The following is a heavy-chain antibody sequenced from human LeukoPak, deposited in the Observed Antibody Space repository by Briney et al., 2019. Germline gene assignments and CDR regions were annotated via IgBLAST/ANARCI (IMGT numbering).Heavy chain of an antibody. Sequence: GGSLRLSCAARGFTFSSYGMHWVRQAPGKGREWVTFIRYDGSNKYYADSVKGRFTISRDNCKNTLYLQMNSLRAEDTAVYYCAREDFYGDYTALYYYYYGMDVWGQGTTVTVSS. D-gene: IGHD4-17*01. CDR3: AREDFYGDYTALYYYYYGMDV. J-gene: IGHJ6*02. CDR2: IRYDGSNK. CDR1: GFTFSSYG. V-gene: IGHV3-30*02.